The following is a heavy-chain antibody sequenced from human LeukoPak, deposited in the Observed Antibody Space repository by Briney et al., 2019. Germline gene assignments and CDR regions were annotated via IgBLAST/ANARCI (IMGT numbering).Heavy chain of an antibody. CDR1: GFPFSSYA. D-gene: IGHD3-10*01. V-gene: IGHV3-23*03. J-gene: IGHJ6*02. CDR2: IYSGGST. CDR3: AKDRGYYGSGTYLGYYYGMDV. Sequence: GGSLRLSCTTSGFPFSSYAMAWVRQAPGKGLEWVSVIYSGGSTYYADSVKGRFTISRDNSKNTLYLQMNSLRAEDTAVYYCAKDRGYYGSGTYLGYYYGMDVWGQGTTVTVSS.